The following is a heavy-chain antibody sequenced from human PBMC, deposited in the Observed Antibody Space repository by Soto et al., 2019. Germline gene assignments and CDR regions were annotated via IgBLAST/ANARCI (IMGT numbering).Heavy chain of an antibody. V-gene: IGHV4-34*01. CDR3: ARGLYYYGSGSYYKGDWFDP. D-gene: IGHD3-10*01. CDR1: GGSFSGYY. J-gene: IGHJ5*02. Sequence: PSETLSLTCAVYGGSFSGYYWTWIRQPPGKGLEWIGEFTYRGSTNYNPSLKSRVTISVDTSKNQFSLKLSSVTAADTAVYYCARGLYYYGSGSYYKGDWFDPWGQGTLVTVSS. CDR2: FTYRGST.